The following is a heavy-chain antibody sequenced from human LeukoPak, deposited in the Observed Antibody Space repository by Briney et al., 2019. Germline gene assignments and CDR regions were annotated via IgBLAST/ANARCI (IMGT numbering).Heavy chain of an antibody. V-gene: IGHV4-4*07. Sequence: PSETLSLTCTVSGGSISSYYWSWIRQPAGKGLEWIGRIYTSGSTNYNPSLKSRVTMSVDTSKNQFSLKLSSVTAADTAVYYCARDRLGPDYYGSGSYPDYWGQGTLVTVSS. J-gene: IGHJ4*02. CDR3: ARDRLGPDYYGSGSYPDY. D-gene: IGHD3-10*01. CDR2: IYTSGST. CDR1: GGSISSYY.